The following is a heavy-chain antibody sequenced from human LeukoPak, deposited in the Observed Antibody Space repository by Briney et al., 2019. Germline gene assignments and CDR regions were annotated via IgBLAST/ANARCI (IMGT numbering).Heavy chain of an antibody. CDR3: ARDLYGANSGAFDI. V-gene: IGHV3-30*02. J-gene: IGHJ3*02. D-gene: IGHD4-23*01. CDR1: GFTFSSYG. Sequence: PGGSLRLSCAACGFTFSSYGMHWVRQAPGKGLEWVAFIRYDGSNKYYADSVKGRFTISRDNSKNTLYLQMNSLRAEDTAVYSCARDLYGANSGAFDIWGQGTMVTVSS. CDR2: IRYDGSNK.